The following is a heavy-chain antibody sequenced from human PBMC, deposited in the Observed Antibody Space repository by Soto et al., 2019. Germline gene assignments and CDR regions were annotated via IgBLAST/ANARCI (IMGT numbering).Heavy chain of an antibody. CDR2: ISGSGFKK. J-gene: IGHJ5*02. Sequence: GGSLRLSCAASGFIFESFGMSWVRQAPGKGLEWISSISGSGFKKYYADSVKGRFTISRDNSKSTVYLELNNLSAEDTAVYHCAKNQGVELVPLATVDWFDPWGQGSVVTVSS. CDR3: AKNQGVELVPLATVDWFDP. D-gene: IGHD1-26*01. CDR1: GFIFESFG. V-gene: IGHV3-23*01.